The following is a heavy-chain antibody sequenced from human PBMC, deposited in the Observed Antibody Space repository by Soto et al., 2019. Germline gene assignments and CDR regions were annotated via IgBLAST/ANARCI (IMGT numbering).Heavy chain of an antibody. Sequence: RASVKVSCKASGGTFSSYAISWVRQAPGQGPEWMGGIIPIFGTANYAQKFQGRVTITADESTSTAYMELSSLRSEDTAVYYCARDLPDILTGYSSWGQGTLVTVSS. J-gene: IGHJ4*02. CDR2: IIPIFGTA. CDR1: GGTFSSYA. V-gene: IGHV1-69*13. D-gene: IGHD3-9*01. CDR3: ARDLPDILTGYSS.